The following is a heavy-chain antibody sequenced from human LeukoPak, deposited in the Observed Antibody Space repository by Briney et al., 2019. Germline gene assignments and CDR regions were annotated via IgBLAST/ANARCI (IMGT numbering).Heavy chain of an antibody. CDR3: ARQNPAAAGQGLDY. V-gene: IGHV4-59*08. CDR1: GGSITGYY. Sequence: SETLSLTCSVSGGSITGYYWSWIRQPPGKGLEWIGYIYYSGVTNYNPSLKSRVTISVDTSKNQFSLNLSSVTATDTAVYYCARQNPAAAGQGLDYWGQGALVTVSS. CDR2: IYYSGVT. D-gene: IGHD6-13*01. J-gene: IGHJ4*02.